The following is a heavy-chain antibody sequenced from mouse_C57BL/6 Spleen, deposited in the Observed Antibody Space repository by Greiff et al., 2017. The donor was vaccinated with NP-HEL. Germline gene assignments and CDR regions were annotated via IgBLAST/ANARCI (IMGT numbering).Heavy chain of an antibody. CDR3: ARLGRGDYAMDY. CDR1: GYTFTSYW. V-gene: IGHV1-64*01. CDR2: IHPNSGST. D-gene: IGHD4-1*01. J-gene: IGHJ4*01. Sequence: VKLQQPGAELVKPGASVKLSCKASGYTFTSYWMHWVKQRPGQGLEWIGMIHPNSGSTNYNEKFKSKATLTVDKSSSTAYMQLSSLTSEDSAVYYCARLGRGDYAMDYWGQGTSVTVSS.